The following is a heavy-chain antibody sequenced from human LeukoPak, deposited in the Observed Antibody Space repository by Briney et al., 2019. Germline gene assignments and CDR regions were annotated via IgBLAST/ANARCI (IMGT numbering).Heavy chain of an antibody. CDR2: IWYDGSNK. CDR1: GFTFSSYA. CDR3: ARAFGASSGYSVDY. J-gene: IGHJ4*02. Sequence: GRSLRLPCAASGFTFSSYAMHWVRQAPGKGLEWVTVIWYDGSNKHYADSVKGRFTISRDNSKNTLYLQMDSLRAEDTAVYYCARAFGASSGYSVDYWGQGTLVTVSS. D-gene: IGHD3-22*01. V-gene: IGHV3-33*01.